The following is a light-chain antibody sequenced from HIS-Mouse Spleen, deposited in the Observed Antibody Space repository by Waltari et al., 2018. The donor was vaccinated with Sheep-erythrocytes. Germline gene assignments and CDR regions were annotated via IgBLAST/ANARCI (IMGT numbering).Light chain of an antibody. J-gene: IGKJ4*01. V-gene: IGKV1-33*01. CDR3: QQYDNLLT. Sequence: DIQMPQSPSSLSASVRDRVTITCQASQDISNYLNWYQQKPGKAPKLLIYDASNLETGVPSRFSGSGSGTDFTFTISSLQPEDIATYYCQQYDNLLTFGGGTKVEIK. CDR1: QDISNY. CDR2: DAS.